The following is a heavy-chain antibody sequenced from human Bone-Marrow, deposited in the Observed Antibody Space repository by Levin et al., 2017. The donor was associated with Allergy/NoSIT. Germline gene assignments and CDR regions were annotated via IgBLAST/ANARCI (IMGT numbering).Heavy chain of an antibody. CDR2: ISYDGSNK. J-gene: IGHJ6*02. V-gene: IGHV3-30*18. D-gene: IGHD5-18*01. CDR1: GFTFSSYG. Sequence: GGSLRLSCAASGFTFSSYGMHWVRQAPGKGLEWVAVISYDGSNKYYADSVKGRFTISRDNSKNTLYLQMNSLRAEDTAVYYCAKDITDTAMVTGMDVWGQGTTVTVSS. CDR3: AKDITDTAMVTGMDV.